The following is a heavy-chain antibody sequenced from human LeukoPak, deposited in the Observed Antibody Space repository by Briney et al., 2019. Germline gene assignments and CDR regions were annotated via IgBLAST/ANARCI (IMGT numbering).Heavy chain of an antibody. CDR2: INPSGGST. D-gene: IGHD5-18*01. V-gene: IGHV1-46*01. Sequence: ASVKVSCKASGYTFTSYYMHWVRQAPGQGLEWMGIINPSGGSTSYAQKFQGRVTMTTDTSTSTAYMELRSLRSDDTAVYYCARDVDTGYFDYWGQGTLVTVSS. CDR3: ARDVDTGYFDY. J-gene: IGHJ4*02. CDR1: GYTFTSYY.